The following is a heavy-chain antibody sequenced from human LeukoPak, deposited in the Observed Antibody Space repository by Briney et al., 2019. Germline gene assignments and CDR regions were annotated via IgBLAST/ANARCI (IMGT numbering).Heavy chain of an antibody. J-gene: IGHJ4*02. Sequence: GGSLRLSCAASGFTFSSAWMTWVRQAPGKGLEWVGRIVQTSSGGTTEYAAPVKGRFTISRDDSTNTLYLQMYSLKTEDTAVYYCATGFSTATHDGYWGQGTLVSVSS. V-gene: IGHV3-15*04. D-gene: IGHD2-15*01. CDR2: IVQTSSGGTT. CDR3: ATGFSTATHDGY. CDR1: GFTFSSAW.